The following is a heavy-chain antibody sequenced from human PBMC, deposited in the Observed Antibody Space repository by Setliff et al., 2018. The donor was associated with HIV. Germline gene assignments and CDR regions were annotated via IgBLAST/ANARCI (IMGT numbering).Heavy chain of an antibody. Sequence: PSETLSLTCTVSGGSINSGIYYWTWIRQPAGKGLEWLGRIHIGGNTNYNPSLKSRVTMSVDTSKNQFSLNLNSVTATDTAIYYCATERWLYQNLDSWGQGTQVTVSS. CDR2: IHIGGNT. J-gene: IGHJ4*02. CDR1: GGSINSGIYY. V-gene: IGHV4-61*02. D-gene: IGHD3-16*01. CDR3: ATERWLYQNLDS.